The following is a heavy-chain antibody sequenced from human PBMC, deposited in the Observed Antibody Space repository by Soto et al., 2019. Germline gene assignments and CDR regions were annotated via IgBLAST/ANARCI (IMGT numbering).Heavy chain of an antibody. J-gene: IGHJ4*02. V-gene: IGHV4-30-2*01. CDR1: GDSLSSGAYS. CDR2: VSESGST. CDR3: ASGLYDYVCGSYRYFDS. D-gene: IGHD3-16*02. Sequence: QLQLQESGSRLVRPSQTLSLTCAVSGDSLSSGAYSWTWIRQPPGQGLVWLGYVSESGSTYFNPCLNSRAAISIDRSKYQFSLNVSAVNVADTAVDCCASGLYDYVCGSYRYFDSWGQGILVTVTS.